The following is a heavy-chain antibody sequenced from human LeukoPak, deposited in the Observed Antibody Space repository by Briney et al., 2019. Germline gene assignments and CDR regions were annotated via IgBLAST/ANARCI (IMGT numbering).Heavy chain of an antibody. J-gene: IGHJ4*02. CDR2: ISSSSSYI. D-gene: IGHD5-18*01. CDR3: ARVPLGYSYGYFDY. Sequence: GGSPRLSCAASGFTFSSYSMNWVRQAPGKGLEWVSSISSSSSYIYYADSVKGRFTISRDNAKNSLYLQMNSLRAEDTAVYYCARVPLGYSYGYFDYWGQGTLVTVSS. V-gene: IGHV3-21*01. CDR1: GFTFSSYS.